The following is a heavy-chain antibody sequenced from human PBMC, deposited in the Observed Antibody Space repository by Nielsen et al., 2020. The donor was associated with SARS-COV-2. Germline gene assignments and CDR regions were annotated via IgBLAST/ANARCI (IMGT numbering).Heavy chain of an antibody. D-gene: IGHD3-22*01. CDR3: AREEGSSGYFQH. CDR1: GFTVSSNY. Sequence: GESLKISCAASGFTVSSNYMSWVRQAPGKGLEWVSVIYSGGSTYYADSVKGRFTISRDNSKNTLYLQMNSLRAEDTAVYYCAREEGSSGYFQHWGQGTLVTVFS. J-gene: IGHJ1*01. CDR2: IYSGGST. V-gene: IGHV3-53*01.